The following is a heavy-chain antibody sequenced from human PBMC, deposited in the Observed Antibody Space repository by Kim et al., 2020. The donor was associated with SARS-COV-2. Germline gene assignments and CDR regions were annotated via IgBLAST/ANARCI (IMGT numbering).Heavy chain of an antibody. V-gene: IGHV3-13*01. CDR3: ARRVAAPYYGMDV. Sequence: YPGSVKGRFTISRENAKNSLYLQMNSLRAGDTAVYYCARRVAAPYYGMDVWGQGTTVTVSS. J-gene: IGHJ6*02. D-gene: IGHD6-19*01.